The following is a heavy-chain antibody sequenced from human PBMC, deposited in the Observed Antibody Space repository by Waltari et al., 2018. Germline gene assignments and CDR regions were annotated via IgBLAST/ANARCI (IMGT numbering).Heavy chain of an antibody. V-gene: IGHV3-53*02. CDR2: IYSGGTP. CDR3: ARSPNNYVP. CDR1: GFTVINNY. J-gene: IGHJ5*02. D-gene: IGHD4-4*01. Sequence: EVQLVATGGGWIQPGGSLRLSCAASGFTVINNYLSWGGQAPGRGREGVSVIYSGGTPHYADSVRGRFTISRDSSTNTLFLQMNSLRAEDTAVYYCARSPNNYVPWGQGTLVTVSS.